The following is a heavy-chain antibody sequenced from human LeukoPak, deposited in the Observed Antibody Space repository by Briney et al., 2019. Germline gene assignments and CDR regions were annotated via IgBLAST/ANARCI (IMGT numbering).Heavy chain of an antibody. CDR1: GGSISSYY. CDR3: ARVERGYGSGSYPQWGYYYYYYMDV. CDR2: TYYSGST. Sequence: SETLSLTCTVSGGSISSYYWSWIRQPPGKGLEWIGYTYYSGSTNYNPSLKSRVTISVDTSKNQFSLKLSSVTAADTAVYYCARVERGYGSGSYPQWGYYYYYYMDVWGKGTTVTISS. V-gene: IGHV4-59*01. J-gene: IGHJ6*03. D-gene: IGHD3-10*01.